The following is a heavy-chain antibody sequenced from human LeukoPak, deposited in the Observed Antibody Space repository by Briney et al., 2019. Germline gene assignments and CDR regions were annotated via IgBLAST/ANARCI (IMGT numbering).Heavy chain of an antibody. CDR2: IYYSGST. CDR1: GGSISSGSYY. CDR3: ARRSDYYDSSGYPRRDGFDM. D-gene: IGHD3-22*01. J-gene: IGHJ3*02. Sequence: SETLSLTCSVSGGSISSGSYYWGWIRQPPGKGLEWIGTIYYSGSTHYSPSLKSRVTISVDTSKNQFSLRLSSVTAADTAVYYCARRSDYYDSSGYPRRDGFDMWGQGTMVTVSS. V-gene: IGHV4-39*01.